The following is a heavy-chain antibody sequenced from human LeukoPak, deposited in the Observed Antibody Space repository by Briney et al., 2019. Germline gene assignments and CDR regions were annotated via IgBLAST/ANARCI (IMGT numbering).Heavy chain of an antibody. Sequence: GGSLRLSCAASGFTFSSYAMHWVRQAPGQGLEWVAVISYDGSNKYYADSVKGRFTISRDNAKNSLYLQMNSLRAEDTAVYYCARVLGLRLGELSLLDNWFDPWGQGTLVTVSS. J-gene: IGHJ5*02. CDR1: GFTFSSYA. D-gene: IGHD3-16*02. V-gene: IGHV3-30*04. CDR2: ISYDGSNK. CDR3: ARVLGLRLGELSLLDNWFDP.